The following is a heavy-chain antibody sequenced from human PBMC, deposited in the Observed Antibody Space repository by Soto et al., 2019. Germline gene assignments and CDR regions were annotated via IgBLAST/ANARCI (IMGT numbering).Heavy chain of an antibody. CDR1: GFTFSSYA. CDR2: ISGSGGST. D-gene: IGHD3-10*01. CDR3: AKDGALLWFGDPPPFDY. V-gene: IGHV3-23*01. Sequence: GGSLRLSCAASGFTFSSYAMSWVRQAPGKGLEWVSAISGSGGSTYYADSVKGRFTISRDNSKNTLYLQMNSLRAEDTAVYYCAKDGALLWFGDPPPFDYWGQGTLVTVSS. J-gene: IGHJ4*02.